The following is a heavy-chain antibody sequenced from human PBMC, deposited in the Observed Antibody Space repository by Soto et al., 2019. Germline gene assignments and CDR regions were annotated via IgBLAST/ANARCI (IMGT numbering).Heavy chain of an antibody. CDR3: ARDIVLNYCSGGSCYVRAFDI. J-gene: IGHJ3*02. D-gene: IGHD2-15*01. Sequence: QVQLQESGPGLVKPSQTLSLTCTVSGGSISSGGYYWSWIRQHPGKGLEWIGYIYYSGSTYYNPSLKSRVTISVDTSKNQFPLKLSSVTAADTAVYYCARDIVLNYCSGGSCYVRAFDIWGQGTMVTVSS. V-gene: IGHV4-31*03. CDR2: IYYSGST. CDR1: GGSISSGGYY.